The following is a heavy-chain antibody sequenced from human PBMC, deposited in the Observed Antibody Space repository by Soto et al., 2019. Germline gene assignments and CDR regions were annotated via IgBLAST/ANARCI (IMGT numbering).Heavy chain of an antibody. D-gene: IGHD4-4*01. CDR2: IWYDGSNK. Sequence: QVQLVESGGGVVQPGRSLRLSCAASGFTFSSYGMHWVRQAPGKGLEWVAVIWYDGSNKYYADSVKGRFTISRDNYKNTLYLQMNSLRAEDTAVYYCARDRSNYYYFDYWGQGTLVTVSS. J-gene: IGHJ4*02. V-gene: IGHV3-33*01. CDR1: GFTFSSYG. CDR3: ARDRSNYYYFDY.